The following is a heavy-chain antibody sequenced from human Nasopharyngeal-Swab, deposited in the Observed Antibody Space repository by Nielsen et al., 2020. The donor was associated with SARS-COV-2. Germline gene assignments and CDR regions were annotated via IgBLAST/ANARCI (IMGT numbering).Heavy chain of an antibody. CDR2: ISAYNGNT. V-gene: IGHV1-18*01. CDR3: ARDLGYCSDGSCSIDY. J-gene: IGHJ4*02. D-gene: IGHD2-15*01. CDR1: GYTFTSYG. Sequence: ASVKVSCKASGYTFTSYGISWVRQAPGQGLEWMGWISAYNGNTNYAQKLQGRVTMTTDTSTSTAYMELRSLRSDDTAVYYCARDLGYCSDGSCSIDYWGQGTLVTVSS.